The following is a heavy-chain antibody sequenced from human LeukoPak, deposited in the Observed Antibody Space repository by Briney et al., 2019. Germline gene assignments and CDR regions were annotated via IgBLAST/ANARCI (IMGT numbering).Heavy chain of an antibody. J-gene: IGHJ3*02. V-gene: IGHV3-23*01. CDR3: AKSSGVTIFGVVDNAFDI. D-gene: IGHD3-3*01. Sequence: GGSLRLSCAASGFTFSSYAMSWVRQAPGKGLEWVSTISGSGGSTYYADSVKGRFTISRDNSKNTLYLQMNSLRAEDTAVYYCAKSSGVTIFGVVDNAFDIWGQGTVVTVSS. CDR2: ISGSGGST. CDR1: GFTFSSYA.